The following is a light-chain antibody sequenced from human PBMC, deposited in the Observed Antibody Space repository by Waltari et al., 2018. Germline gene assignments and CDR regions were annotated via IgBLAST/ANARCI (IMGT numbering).Light chain of an antibody. Sequence: QSALTQPASSSGSPGQSVTISCPGASSDIGSYDIVSWYQQHPGNAPKLIICDVSKRPSGVSDRFSGSKSGDTASLTISGLQFEDEADYYCCSYAGNYIWVFGGGTRLTVL. CDR3: CSYAGNYIWV. V-gene: IGLV2-23*02. CDR1: SSDIGSYDI. J-gene: IGLJ3*02. CDR2: DVS.